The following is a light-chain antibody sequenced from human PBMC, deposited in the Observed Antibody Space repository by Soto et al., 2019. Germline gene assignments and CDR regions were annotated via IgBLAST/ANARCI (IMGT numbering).Light chain of an antibody. CDR3: QQYSNWPPIT. V-gene: IGKV3-15*01. Sequence: EIVMTQSPATVSVSPGARATLSCRATQSVSSSLAWYQQKPGQAPRLLIYGASTRATGIPARFSGSGSGTEFTLTISSLQSEDFAVYYCQQYSNWPPITFGQGTRLEIK. J-gene: IGKJ5*01. CDR1: QSVSSS. CDR2: GAS.